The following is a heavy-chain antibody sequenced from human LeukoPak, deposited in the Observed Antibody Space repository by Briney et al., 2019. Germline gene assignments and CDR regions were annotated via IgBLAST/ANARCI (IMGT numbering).Heavy chain of an antibody. CDR1: GFTFSDYY. CDR3: ARGGTATFHYYYGMDV. CDR2: ISSSGSTI. J-gene: IGHJ6*02. Sequence: GGSLRLSCAASGFTFSDYYMSWIRQAPGKGLEWVSYISSSGSTIYYADSVKGRFTISRDNAKNSLYLQMNSLRAEDTAVYYCARGGTATFHYYYGMDVWGQGTTVTVSS. D-gene: IGHD2/OR15-2a*01. V-gene: IGHV3-11*01.